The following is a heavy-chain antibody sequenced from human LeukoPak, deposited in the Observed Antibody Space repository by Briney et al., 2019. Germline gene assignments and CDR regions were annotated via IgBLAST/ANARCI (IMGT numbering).Heavy chain of an antibody. CDR2: IYYTET. J-gene: IGHJ5*02. D-gene: IGHD5-18*01. V-gene: IGHV4-59*02. CDR3: AKGAGGFSYYNWFDP. CDR1: GGSVSDYY. Sequence: SGTLSLTCTVSGGSVSDYYWSWIRQSPGKGLEWIGYIYYTETSYNPSLKSRVTISADTSKNQFSLKLYSVTAADTAVYYCAKGAGGFSYYNWFDPWGQGTLVTVSS.